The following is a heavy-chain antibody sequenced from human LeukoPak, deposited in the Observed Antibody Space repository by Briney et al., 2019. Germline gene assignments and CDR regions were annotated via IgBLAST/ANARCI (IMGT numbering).Heavy chain of an antibody. J-gene: IGHJ2*01. V-gene: IGHV4-30-4*01. CDR2: IYYSGST. CDR1: GGSISSGDYY. CDR3: ARDVYYYDSSGYYLDWYFDL. Sequence: PSQTLSLTCTVSGGSISSGDYYWSWIRQPPGKGLEWIGYIYYSGSTYYNPSLKSRVTISEDTSKNQFSLKLSSVTAADTAVYYCARDVYYYDSSGYYLDWYFDLWGRGTLVTVSS. D-gene: IGHD3-22*01.